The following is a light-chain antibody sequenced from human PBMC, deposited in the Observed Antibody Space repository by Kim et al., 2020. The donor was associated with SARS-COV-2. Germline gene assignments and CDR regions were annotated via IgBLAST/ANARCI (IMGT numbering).Light chain of an antibody. CDR3: QAWDNTWV. CDR1: KLGEKY. Sequence: VSVSPGQTVTITCSGDKLGEKYSSWYQQQPGQAPVLVIYQDTKRPSGIPERFAGSNSGNTATLTISGAQAMDEADYYCQAWDNTWVFGGWTKLTVL. CDR2: QDT. V-gene: IGLV3-1*01. J-gene: IGLJ3*02.